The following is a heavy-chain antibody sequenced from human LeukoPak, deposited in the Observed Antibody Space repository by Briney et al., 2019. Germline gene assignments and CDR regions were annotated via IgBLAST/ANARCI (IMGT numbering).Heavy chain of an antibody. CDR2: INHSGST. D-gene: IGHD6-13*01. CDR1: GGSFSGYY. Sequence: SETLSLTCAVYGGSFSGYYWSWIRQPPGKGLEWIGEINHSGSTNYNPSLRSRVTISIDTSKNQSSLKLTSVTAADTAVYYCARDRSAAPADYWGQGTLVTVSS. V-gene: IGHV4-34*01. CDR3: ARDRSAAPADY. J-gene: IGHJ4*02.